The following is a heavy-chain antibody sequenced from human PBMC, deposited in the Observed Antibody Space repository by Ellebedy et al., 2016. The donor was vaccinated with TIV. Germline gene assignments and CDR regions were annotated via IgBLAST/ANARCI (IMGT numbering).Heavy chain of an antibody. V-gene: IGHV3-64*04. CDR1: GFTFSTYA. D-gene: IGHD2-2*01. CDR3: ARPTVPATICGACGMDV. J-gene: IGHJ6*02. CDR2: ISGNGGST. Sequence: GESLKISCSGSGFTFSTYAMHWVRQAPGKGLEYVSAISGNGGSTYYADSVKGRFTISRDNSKNTVDLQMNSLRAEDTAVYYCARPTVPATICGACGMDVWGQGTTVIVSS.